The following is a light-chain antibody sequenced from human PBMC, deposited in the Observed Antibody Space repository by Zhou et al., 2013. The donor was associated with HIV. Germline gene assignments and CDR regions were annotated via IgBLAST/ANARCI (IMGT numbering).Light chain of an antibody. V-gene: IGKV2-30*02. J-gene: IGKJ4*01. CDR2: RVS. Sequence: DVVLTQSPLSLPVKLGLPASISCKSSESLVHSDGVTYLNWFHQRPGQSPRRLIYRVSKRDSGVPDRFSGSGSGSDFTLKISRVEAEDVGVYYCMQATDWPLTFGGGSRVEI. CDR1: ESLVHSDGVTY. CDR3: MQATDWPLT.